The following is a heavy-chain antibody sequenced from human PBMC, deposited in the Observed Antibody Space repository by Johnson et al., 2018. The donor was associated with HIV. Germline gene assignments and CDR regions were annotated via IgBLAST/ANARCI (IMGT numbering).Heavy chain of an antibody. J-gene: IGHJ3*02. CDR2: ISSSGSTI. V-gene: IGHV3-11*04. CDR3: AREGDSSSWLKFDI. CDR1: GFTVSSNY. D-gene: IGHD6-13*01. Sequence: QVQLVESGGGLIQPGGSLRLSCAASGFTVSSNYMSWVRQAPGKGLEWVSYISSSGSTIYYADSVKGRFTISRDNAKNSLYLQMNSLRAEDTAVYYCAREGDSSSWLKFDIWGQGTMVTVSS.